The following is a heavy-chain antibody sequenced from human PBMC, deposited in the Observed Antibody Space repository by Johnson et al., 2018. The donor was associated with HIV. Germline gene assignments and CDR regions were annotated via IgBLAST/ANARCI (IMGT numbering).Heavy chain of an antibody. CDR3: AIRSHVRYSSGWYAHAFDI. V-gene: IGHV3-53*01. Sequence: VQLVESGGGLIQPGGSLRLSCAASGFTVSSNYMSCVRQAPGKGLEWVSGISGGGCTYYADSVKGRFTISRDTSKNTLYLQMNSLRAEDTAVYYCAIRSHVRYSSGWYAHAFDIWGQGTMVTVSS. CDR1: GFTVSSNY. D-gene: IGHD6-19*01. CDR2: ISGGGCT. J-gene: IGHJ3*02.